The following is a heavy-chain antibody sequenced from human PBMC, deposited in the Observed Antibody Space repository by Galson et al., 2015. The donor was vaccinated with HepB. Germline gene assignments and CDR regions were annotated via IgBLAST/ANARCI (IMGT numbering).Heavy chain of an antibody. CDR2: IDWDDDK. D-gene: IGHD1-26*01. CDR3: ARISRRSGSFKDGMDV. J-gene: IGHJ6*02. CDR1: GFSLSTSGMC. Sequence: PALVKPTQTLTLPCTFSGFSLSTSGMCVSWIRQPPGKALEWLARIDWDDDKYYNTSLKTRLTISKDTSKNQVVLTVTNMDPVDTATYYCARISRRSGSFKDGMDVWGHGTTVAVSS. V-gene: IGHV2-70*11.